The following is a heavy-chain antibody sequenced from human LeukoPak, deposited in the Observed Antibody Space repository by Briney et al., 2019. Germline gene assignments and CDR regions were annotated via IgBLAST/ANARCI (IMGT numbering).Heavy chain of an antibody. D-gene: IGHD3-10*01. V-gene: IGHV3-7*01. CDR1: GFTFSNYW. CDR2: IKQDGSEK. CDR3: SKDLTSDFGGDLDP. Sequence: GGSLRLSCAASGFTFSNYWMSWVRQAPGKGPEWVADIKQDGSEKYYVDSVKGRFTISRDNAKNSLYLQVNSLRAEDTAVYYCSKDLTSDFGGDLDPWGQGTLVTVSS. J-gene: IGHJ5*02.